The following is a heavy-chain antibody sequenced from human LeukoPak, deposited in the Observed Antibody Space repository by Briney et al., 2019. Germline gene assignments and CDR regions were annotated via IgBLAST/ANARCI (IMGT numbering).Heavy chain of an antibody. CDR1: GYTFTSYD. J-gene: IGHJ5*02. D-gene: IGHD1-1*01. CDR3: ARSKTGSLGNWFDL. V-gene: IGHV1-8*01. Sequence: ASVKLSCKASGYTFTSYDINWVRQATGQGLEWMGWMNPNSGYSGYAQKFQARVTMARNTSISTAYMELSNLRFEDTTVYYCARSKTGSLGNWFDLWGQGTLVTVSS. CDR2: MNPNSGYS.